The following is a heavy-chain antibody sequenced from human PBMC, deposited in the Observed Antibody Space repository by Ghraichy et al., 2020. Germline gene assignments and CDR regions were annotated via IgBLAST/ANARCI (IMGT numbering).Heavy chain of an antibody. V-gene: IGHV3-15*07. CDR1: GFTFNNAW. Sequence: LSLTCAASGFTFNNAWMNWVRRAPGKGLEWVGHIKSKTEGGTTDYAAPVKGRFTISRDDSKNTLYLQMNSLKTEDTAVYYCTTDVWTYWSIDYWGQGTLVTFSS. D-gene: IGHD1-7*01. CDR2: IKSKTEGGTT. J-gene: IGHJ4*02. CDR3: TTDVWTYWSIDY.